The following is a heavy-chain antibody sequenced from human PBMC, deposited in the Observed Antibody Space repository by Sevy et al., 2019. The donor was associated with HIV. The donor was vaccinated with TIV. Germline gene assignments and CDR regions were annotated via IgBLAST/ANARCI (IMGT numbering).Heavy chain of an antibody. D-gene: IGHD1-26*01. CDR2: ISYDGGNK. Sequence: GGSLRLSCAASGFTFSKYGMHWVRQAPGKGLEWVAVISYDGGNKYYADSVKGRFTISKDNFKNTPYLQMNSLRGEDTAIYYCAKPGKFSGSYLDAFDIWGQGTMVTVSS. J-gene: IGHJ3*02. V-gene: IGHV3-30*18. CDR1: GFTFSKYG. CDR3: AKPGKFSGSYLDAFDI.